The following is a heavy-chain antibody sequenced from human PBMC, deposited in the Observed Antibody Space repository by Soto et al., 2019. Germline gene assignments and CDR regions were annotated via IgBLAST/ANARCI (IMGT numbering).Heavy chain of an antibody. J-gene: IGHJ4*02. Sequence: SESLSLTCAVYGGSFSGYYWSWIRQHPGKGLEWIGYIYYSGSTYYNPSLKSRVTISVDTSKNQFSLKLSSVTAADTAVYYCARGLYSYDSRRYYYAAAPDYWGQGTLVTVSS. CDR3: ARGLYSYDSRRYYYAAAPDY. V-gene: IGHV4-31*11. CDR1: GGSFSGYY. D-gene: IGHD3-22*01. CDR2: IYYSGST.